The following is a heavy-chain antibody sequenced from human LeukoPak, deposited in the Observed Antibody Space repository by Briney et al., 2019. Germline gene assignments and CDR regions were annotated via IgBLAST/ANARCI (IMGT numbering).Heavy chain of an antibody. CDR3: ARNYYDSSGYYYYFDY. Sequence: PSETLSLTCAVYGGSFSVYYWSWIRQPPGKGLEWIGEINHSGSTNYNPSLKSRVTISVDTSKNQFSLKLSSVTAADTAVYYCARNYYDSSGYYYYFDYWGQGTLVTVSS. J-gene: IGHJ4*02. CDR1: GGSFSVYY. D-gene: IGHD3-22*01. V-gene: IGHV4-34*01. CDR2: INHSGST.